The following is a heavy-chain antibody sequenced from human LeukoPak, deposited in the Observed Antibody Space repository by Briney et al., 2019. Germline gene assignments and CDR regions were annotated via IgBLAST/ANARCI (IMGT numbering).Heavy chain of an antibody. J-gene: IGHJ4*02. V-gene: IGHV3-48*01. Sequence: GGSLRLSCAASGFTFSSYSMNWVRQAPGKGLEWVSYISSSSSTIYYADSVKGRFTISRDNAKNSLYLQMNSLRAEDTAVYYCAKDLPRSGQDYWGQGTLVTVSS. CDR3: AKDLPRSGQDY. D-gene: IGHD6-19*01. CDR1: GFTFSSYS. CDR2: ISSSSSTI.